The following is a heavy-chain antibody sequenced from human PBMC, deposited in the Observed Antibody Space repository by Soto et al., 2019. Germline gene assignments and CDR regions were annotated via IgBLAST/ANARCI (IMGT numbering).Heavy chain of an antibody. J-gene: IGHJ5*02. CDR1: GGSISSSSYY. Sequence: PSETLSLTCTVSGGSISSSSYYWGWIRQPPGKGLEWIGSIYDSRSTHYPPSLKSRVTISVDTSKRQFSLKLSSVTAADTAVYYCARHQSMTTVTNARFDPWGRGTLVTVSS. CDR2: IYDSRST. V-gene: IGHV4-39*01. CDR3: ARHQSMTTVTNARFDP. D-gene: IGHD4-17*01.